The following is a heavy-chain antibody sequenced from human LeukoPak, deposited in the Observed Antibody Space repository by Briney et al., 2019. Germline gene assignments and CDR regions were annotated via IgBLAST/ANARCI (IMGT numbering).Heavy chain of an antibody. CDR1: GYTFTGYY. J-gene: IGHJ6*02. D-gene: IGHD3-22*01. V-gene: IGHV1-2*02. CDR3: ATEVGYYDSSGYLGHYYYYYGMDV. Sequence: ASVKVSCKASGYTFTGYYIHWVRQAPGQGLEWMGWINPNSGGTNYAQKFQGRVTMTRDTSISTAYMELSRLRSDDTAVYYCATEVGYYDSSGYLGHYYYYYGMDVWGQGTTVTVSS. CDR2: INPNSGGT.